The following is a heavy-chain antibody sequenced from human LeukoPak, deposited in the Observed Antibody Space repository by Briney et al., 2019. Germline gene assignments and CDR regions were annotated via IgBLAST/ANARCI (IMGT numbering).Heavy chain of an antibody. CDR2: IYTSGST. Sequence: PSETLSLTCTVPGGSISSYYWSWIRQPAGKGLEWIGRIYTSGSTNYNPSLKSRVTMAVDTSKNQFSLKLSSVTAADTAVYYCARVNAGRSYYDAFDIWGQGTMVTVSS. CDR3: ARVNAGRSYYDAFDI. V-gene: IGHV4-4*07. J-gene: IGHJ3*02. CDR1: GGSISSYY. D-gene: IGHD3-10*01.